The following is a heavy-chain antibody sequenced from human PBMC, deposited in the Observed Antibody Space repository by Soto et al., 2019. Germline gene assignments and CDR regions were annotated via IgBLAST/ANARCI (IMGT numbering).Heavy chain of an antibody. D-gene: IGHD3-22*01. CDR3: ARDRKDSSGYYSFDY. Sequence: QVQLQESGPGLVKPSQTLSLTCTVSGDSISSGGYYWNWIRQHPGKGLEWIGYIYHSGSTYYNPSLKSRVIISVDTSMNQFSLKLSSVTAADTAVYYCARDRKDSSGYYSFDYWGQGTLVTVSS. J-gene: IGHJ4*02. CDR2: IYHSGST. V-gene: IGHV4-31*03. CDR1: GDSISSGGYY.